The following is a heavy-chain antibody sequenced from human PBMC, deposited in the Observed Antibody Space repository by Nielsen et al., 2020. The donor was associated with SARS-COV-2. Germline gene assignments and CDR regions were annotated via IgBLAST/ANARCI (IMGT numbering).Heavy chain of an antibody. J-gene: IGHJ4*02. CDR2: INHSGST. CDR3: ARGGPSWHKPYYFDY. CDR1: GGSISSYY. Sequence: SETLSLTCTVSGGSISSYYWSWIRQPPGKGLEWIGEINHSGSTNYNPSLKSRVTISVDTSKNQFSLKLSSVTAADTAVYYCARGGPSWHKPYYFDYWGQGTLVTVSS. V-gene: IGHV4-34*01. D-gene: IGHD2-2*01.